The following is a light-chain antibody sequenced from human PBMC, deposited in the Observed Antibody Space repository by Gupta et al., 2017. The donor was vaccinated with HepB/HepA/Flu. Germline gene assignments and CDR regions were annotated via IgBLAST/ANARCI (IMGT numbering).Light chain of an antibody. CDR1: SLRSYY. CDR3: NSRDSSGNHQGV. J-gene: IGLJ2*01. Sequence: SSELTQDPAVSVALGQTVRITCQGDSLRSYYASWYQQKPGQAPVLVIYGKNNRPSGIPDRFSGSSSANTASLTITGAQAEDEADYYCNSRDSSGNHQGVFGGGTKLTVL. CDR2: GKN. V-gene: IGLV3-19*01.